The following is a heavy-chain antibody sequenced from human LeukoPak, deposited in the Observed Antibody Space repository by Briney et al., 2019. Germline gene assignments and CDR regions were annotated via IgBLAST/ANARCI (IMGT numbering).Heavy chain of an antibody. Sequence: SETLSLTCTVSGVSISTYYWSCIRQSPGKGLEWIGWSYHRGSTSYNPSLKSRVAISVDTSKNQFSLKLTSVTAADTAVYYCARDRELGYWGQGTLVIVSS. CDR3: ARDRELGY. CDR1: GVSISTYY. J-gene: IGHJ4*02. D-gene: IGHD1-1*01. CDR2: SYHRGST. V-gene: IGHV4-59*01.